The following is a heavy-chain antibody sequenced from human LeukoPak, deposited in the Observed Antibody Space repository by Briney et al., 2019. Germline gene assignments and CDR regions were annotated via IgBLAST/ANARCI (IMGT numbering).Heavy chain of an antibody. CDR3: AGHYPYGSGSYSPFYFDY. D-gene: IGHD3-10*01. V-gene: IGHV4-59*08. Sequence: SETLSLTCTVPGDSISSYYWRWTRQPRGKGLGWIGDIYYSGSTNYNPSLKSRVTLSVDTSKNQFSLKLSPVNAADTGVSYCAGHYPYGSGSYSPFYFDYWGQGTLVTVSS. J-gene: IGHJ4*02. CDR2: IYYSGST. CDR1: GDSISSYY.